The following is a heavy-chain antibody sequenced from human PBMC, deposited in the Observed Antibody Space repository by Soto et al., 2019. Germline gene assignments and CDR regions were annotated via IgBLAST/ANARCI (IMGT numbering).Heavy chain of an antibody. V-gene: IGHV3-74*01. J-gene: IGHJ4*02. CDR3: ARWFTGGNFDYFDF. D-gene: IGHD2-21*02. Sequence: GGSLRLSCAASGFTFSSDWMHWFRQAPGKGLVWVSRIDSAGRTTTYAGSVKGRFTISRDNAKNTLYLQMNGLRAEDTALYYCARWFTGGNFDYFDFWGQGTQVTVSS. CDR1: GFTFSSDW. CDR2: IDSAGRTT.